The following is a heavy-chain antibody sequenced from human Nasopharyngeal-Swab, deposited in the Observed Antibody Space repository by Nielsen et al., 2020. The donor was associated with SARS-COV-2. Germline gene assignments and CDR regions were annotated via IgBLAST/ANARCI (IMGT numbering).Heavy chain of an antibody. CDR1: GFTFSSYD. Sequence: GGSLRLSCAASGFTFSSYDMHWVRQVPVKGLEWVSSIGTEGDTHYPDSVKGRFTISRENAKSYLYLQMNIVRAEDTGVYYCARARGINLGLGFVGDMDVWGKGTTVTVSS. CDR2: IGTEGDT. V-gene: IGHV3-13*01. D-gene: IGHD3-16*01. CDR3: ARARGINLGLGFVGDMDV. J-gene: IGHJ6*03.